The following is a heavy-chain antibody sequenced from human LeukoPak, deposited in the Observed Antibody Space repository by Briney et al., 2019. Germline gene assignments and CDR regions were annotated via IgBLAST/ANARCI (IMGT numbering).Heavy chain of an antibody. D-gene: IGHD6-19*01. V-gene: IGHV3-7*03. CDR2: IKQDGSEK. CDR1: GFTFSSYW. J-gene: IGHJ4*02. Sequence: GGSLRLSCAASGFTFSSYWMSWVRQAPGKGLEWVANIKQDGSEKYYVDFVKGRFTISRDNAKNSLYLQMSSLRAEDTALYYCAKDRHDSGWFFFDFWGQGTLVTVSS. CDR3: AKDRHDSGWFFFDF.